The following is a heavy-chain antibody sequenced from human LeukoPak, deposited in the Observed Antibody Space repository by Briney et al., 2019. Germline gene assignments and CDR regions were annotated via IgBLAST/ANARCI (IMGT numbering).Heavy chain of an antibody. D-gene: IGHD6-13*01. J-gene: IGHJ5*02. Sequence: GASVKVSCKASGYTFTSYDINWVGQATGQGGEGRGWMNPNSGKTGHAQKFQSRVTMTRNTSISTAYMELSSLRSEDTAVYYCARGTGIAAAAPFDPWGQGTLVTVSS. CDR3: ARGTGIAAAAPFDP. CDR2: MNPNSGKT. CDR1: GYTFTSYD. V-gene: IGHV1-8*01.